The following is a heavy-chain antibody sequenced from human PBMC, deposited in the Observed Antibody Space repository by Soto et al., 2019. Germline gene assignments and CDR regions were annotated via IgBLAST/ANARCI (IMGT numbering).Heavy chain of an antibody. CDR1: GGSISSSSYY. CDR2: IYYSGST. CDR3: ARQESGWFDP. V-gene: IGHV4-39*01. Sequence: LSLTGTVSGGSISSSSYYWGWIRQPPGKGLEWIGSIYYSGSTYYNPSLKSRVTISVDTSKNQFSLKLSSVTAADTAVYYCARQESGWFDPWGQGTLVTVSS. J-gene: IGHJ5*02. D-gene: IGHD1-1*01.